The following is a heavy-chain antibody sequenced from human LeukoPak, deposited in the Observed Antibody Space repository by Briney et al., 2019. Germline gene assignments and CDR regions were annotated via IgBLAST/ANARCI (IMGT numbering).Heavy chain of an antibody. V-gene: IGHV3-23*01. Sequence: GGSLRLSCAASGFTFSSYAMSWVRQAPGKGLEWVSAISGSGGSTYYADSVKGRFTISRDNSKNTLYLRMNSLRAEDTAVYYCAKGDGQYNWFDPWGQGTLVTVSS. J-gene: IGHJ5*02. D-gene: IGHD2-21*02. CDR1: GFTFSSYA. CDR2: ISGSGGST. CDR3: AKGDGQYNWFDP.